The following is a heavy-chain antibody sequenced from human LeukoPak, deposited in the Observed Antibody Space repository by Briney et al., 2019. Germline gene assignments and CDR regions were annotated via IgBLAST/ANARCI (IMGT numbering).Heavy chain of an antibody. CDR2: IYYSGST. V-gene: IGHV4-30-4*07. D-gene: IGHD6-13*01. CDR3: ARGTRVGSIAAAGDDAFDI. Sequence: SETLSLTCAVSGGSISSGGYSWSWIRQPPGKGLEWIGYIYYSGSTYYNPSLKSRVTISVDTSKNQFSLKLCSVTAADTAVYYCARGTRVGSIAAAGDDAFDIWGQGTMVTVSS. CDR1: GGSISSGGYS. J-gene: IGHJ3*02.